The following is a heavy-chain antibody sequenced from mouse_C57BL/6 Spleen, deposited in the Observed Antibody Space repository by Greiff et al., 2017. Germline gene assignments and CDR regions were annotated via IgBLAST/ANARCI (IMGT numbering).Heavy chain of an antibody. Sequence: VMLVESGPGLVAPSQSLSITCTVSGFSLTSYGVDWVRQPPGKGLEWLGVIWGGGSTNYNSALMSRLSISKDNSKSQVFLKMNSLQTDDTAMYYCARIYYYGSSHYYAMDYWGQGTSVTVSS. J-gene: IGHJ4*01. CDR3: ARIYYYGSSHYYAMDY. CDR2: IWGGGST. CDR1: GFSLTSYG. D-gene: IGHD1-1*01. V-gene: IGHV2-9*01.